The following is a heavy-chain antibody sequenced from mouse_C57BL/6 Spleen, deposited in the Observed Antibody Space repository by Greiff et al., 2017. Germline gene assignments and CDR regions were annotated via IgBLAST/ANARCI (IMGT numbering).Heavy chain of an antibody. CDR2: INPSSGYT. CDR3: ARYTTVVDY. V-gene: IGHV1-4*01. Sequence: VKLMESGAELARPGASVKMSCKASGYTFTSYTMHWVKQRPGQGLEWIGYINPSSGYTKYNQKFKDKATLTADKSSSTAYMQLSSLTSEDSAVYYCARYTTVVDYWGQGTTLTVSS. D-gene: IGHD1-1*01. J-gene: IGHJ2*01. CDR1: GYTFTSYT.